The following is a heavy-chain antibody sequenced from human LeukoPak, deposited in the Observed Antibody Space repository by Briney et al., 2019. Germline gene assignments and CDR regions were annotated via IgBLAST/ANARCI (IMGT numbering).Heavy chain of an antibody. V-gene: IGHV3-21*01. CDR2: ISTSNTYI. CDR1: GFTFSGYS. CDR3: ARDTYDSSTYYYYGMDV. J-gene: IGHJ6*02. D-gene: IGHD6-13*01. Sequence: GGSLRLSCAASGFTFSGYSMNWVRQAPGKGLECVSSISTSNTYIYNADSATGRFTISSDNAKNSLYLQMNSMRAEDTAVYYCARDTYDSSTYYYYGMDVWGQGTTVTVSS.